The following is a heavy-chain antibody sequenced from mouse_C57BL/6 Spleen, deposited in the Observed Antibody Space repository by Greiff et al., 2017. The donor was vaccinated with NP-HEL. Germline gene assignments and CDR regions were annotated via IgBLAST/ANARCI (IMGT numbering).Heavy chain of an antibody. CDR3: ANGYPYYAMDY. D-gene: IGHD2-2*01. CDR2: ISSGSSTI. Sequence: EVKVVESGGGLVKPGGFLKLSCAASGFTFSDYGMHWVRQAPEKGLEWVAYISSGSSTIYYADTVKGRFTISRDNDKNTLFLQMTSLRSEDAAMYYCANGYPYYAMDYWGQGTSVTVSS. CDR1: GFTFSDYG. V-gene: IGHV5-17*01. J-gene: IGHJ4*01.